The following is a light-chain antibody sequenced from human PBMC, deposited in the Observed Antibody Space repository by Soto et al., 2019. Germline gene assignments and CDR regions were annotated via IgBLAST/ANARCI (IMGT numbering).Light chain of an antibody. Sequence: DIQMTQSPSIVSASVGDRVTITCRASESISRWLAWYQQQPGKAPKLLIYDASDLESGVPSRFSGSGSGTQFTLTITSLQPEDFATYYCHQYNTWTFGQRIKVEIK. CDR3: HQYNTWT. CDR1: ESISRW. CDR2: DAS. V-gene: IGKV1-5*01. J-gene: IGKJ1*01.